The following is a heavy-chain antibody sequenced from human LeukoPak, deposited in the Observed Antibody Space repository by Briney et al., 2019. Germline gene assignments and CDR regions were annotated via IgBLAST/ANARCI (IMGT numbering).Heavy chain of an antibody. D-gene: IGHD4-17*01. CDR1: GHSFTSYW. CDR2: IYPGDSET. CDR3: ARLGAGFDP. Sequence: GESLEISCKDSGHSFTSYWIGWVRQMPGKGLEWMGIIYPGDSETRYSPSFEGQVTISADKSISTAYLQWSSLKVSDTAMYYCARLGAGFDPWGQGTLVTVSS. J-gene: IGHJ5*02. V-gene: IGHV5-51*01.